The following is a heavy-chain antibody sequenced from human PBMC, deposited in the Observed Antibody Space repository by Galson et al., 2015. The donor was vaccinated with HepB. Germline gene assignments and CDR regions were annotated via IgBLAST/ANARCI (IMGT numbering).Heavy chain of an antibody. CDR1: GFTFSDYY. CDR2: ISSSGSTL. V-gene: IGHV3-11*01. D-gene: IGHD3-10*01. CDR3: VRGSGHRRELLYPADY. J-gene: IGHJ4*02. Sequence: SLRLSCAASGFTFSDYYMSWIRQAPGKGLEWVSYISSSGSTLYYADSVKGRFTISRDNAKNSLYLQMNSLRAEDTAVYYCVRGSGHRRELLYPADYWGQGTLVTVSS.